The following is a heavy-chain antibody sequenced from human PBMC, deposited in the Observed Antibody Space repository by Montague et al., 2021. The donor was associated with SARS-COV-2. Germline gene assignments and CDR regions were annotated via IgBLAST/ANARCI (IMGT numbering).Heavy chain of an antibody. D-gene: IGHD3-16*01. CDR2: IFENGDT. J-gene: IGHJ6*02. V-gene: IGHV4-4*09. CDR3: ARYYERSWDV. Sequence: SETLSLTCTVSGVAISYGDWSWIRQPPGKGLEWIVTIFENGDTDHNPSLKSRVTVSEDTSQNRFSLRLSSVAAAGTALYYCARYYERSWDVWGQGTTVTVSS. CDR1: GVAISYGD.